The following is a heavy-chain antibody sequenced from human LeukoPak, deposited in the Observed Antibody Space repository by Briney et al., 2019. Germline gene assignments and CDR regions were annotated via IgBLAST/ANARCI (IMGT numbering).Heavy chain of an antibody. CDR3: AKNYGFDY. J-gene: IGHJ4*02. CDR1: GFTFSSYA. V-gene: IGHV3-30*01. Sequence: GGSLRLSCAASGFTFSSYAMHWLRQAPGKGLEWVAVISYDGSNKYYADSVKGRFTISRDNSKNTLYLQMNSLRAEDTAVYYCAKNYGFDYWGQGTLVTVSS. D-gene: IGHD4-17*01. CDR2: ISYDGSNK.